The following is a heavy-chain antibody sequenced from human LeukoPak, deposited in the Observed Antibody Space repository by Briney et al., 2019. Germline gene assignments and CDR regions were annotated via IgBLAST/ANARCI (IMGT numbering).Heavy chain of an antibody. CDR2: ISGSGAGT. CDR3: AKGSYSSGWANRY. CDR1: GFTFSSYA. D-gene: IGHD6-19*01. J-gene: IGHJ4*02. V-gene: IGHV3-23*01. Sequence: GGSLRLSCAASGFTFSSYAMSWVRQAPGKGLEWVSAISGSGAGTYYADSVKGRFTTSRDNSKNTLYLQTNSLRADDTAVYYCAKGSYSSGWANRYWGQGTLVTVSS.